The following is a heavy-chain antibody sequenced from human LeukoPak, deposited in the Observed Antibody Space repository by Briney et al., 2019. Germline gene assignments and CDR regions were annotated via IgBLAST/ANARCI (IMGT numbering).Heavy chain of an antibody. D-gene: IGHD6-13*01. Sequence: PSETLSLTCAVYGGSFSGYYWSWIRQPPGKGLEWIGEVNHSGSTNYNPSLKSRVTISVDTSKNQFSLKLSSVTAADTAVYYCARAGIAAAGTLHGMDVWGKGTTVTVSS. CDR3: ARAGIAAAGTLHGMDV. V-gene: IGHV4-34*01. J-gene: IGHJ6*04. CDR2: VNHSGST. CDR1: GGSFSGYY.